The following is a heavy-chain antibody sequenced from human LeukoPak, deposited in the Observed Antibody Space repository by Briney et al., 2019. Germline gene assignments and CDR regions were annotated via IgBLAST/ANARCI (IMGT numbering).Heavy chain of an antibody. V-gene: IGHV4-59*01. CDR3: ARDSGQNAFDI. J-gene: IGHJ3*02. Sequence: TSETLSLTCTVSGGSISSYYWSWIRQPPGKGLEWIGYIYYSGSTNYNPPLKSRVTISVDTSKNQFSLKLSSVTAADTAVYYCARDSGQNAFDIWGQGTMVTVSS. CDR2: IYYSGST. D-gene: IGHD1-26*01. CDR1: GGSISSYY.